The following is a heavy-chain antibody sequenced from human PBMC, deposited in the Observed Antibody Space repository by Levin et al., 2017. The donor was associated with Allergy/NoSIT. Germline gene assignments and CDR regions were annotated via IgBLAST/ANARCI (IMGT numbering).Heavy chain of an antibody. CDR2: ITGGGFNT. D-gene: IGHD2-15*01. V-gene: IGHV3-23*01. Sequence: PGGSLRLSCAVSGFTISEYAMAWVRQAPGKGLEWVSVITGGGFNTYYGDSVKGRFTVSRDDSTDTLYLDLNSLRAEDTAVYYCAKKQGGTSGFSFDDWGQGTMVTFSS. CDR3: AKKQGGTSGFSFDD. J-gene: IGHJ3*01. CDR1: GFTISEYA.